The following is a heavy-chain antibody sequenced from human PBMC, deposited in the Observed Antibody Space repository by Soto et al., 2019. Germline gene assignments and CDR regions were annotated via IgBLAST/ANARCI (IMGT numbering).Heavy chain of an antibody. V-gene: IGHV1-69*01. J-gene: IGHJ6*02. CDR3: ARHQLPLVSYFYGLDV. CDR1: GGTFSSHV. Sequence: QVQLVQSGAEVKKPGSSVKVSCKASGGTFSSHVFNWVRQAPGQGLEWMGGIMPIIGTANYAQKFQGRVTITADESTSTAYMELSSLRSEDTAVYYCARHQLPLVSYFYGLDVWGQGTTVTVSS. D-gene: IGHD2-2*01. CDR2: IMPIIGTA.